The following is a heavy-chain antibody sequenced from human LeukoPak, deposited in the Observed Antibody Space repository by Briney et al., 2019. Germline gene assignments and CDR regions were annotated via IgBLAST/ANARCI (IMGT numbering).Heavy chain of an antibody. D-gene: IGHD2-2*01. J-gene: IGHJ4*02. CDR1: GFTFSSHA. V-gene: IGHV3-23*01. CDR2: ISGSGGST. CDR3: AKERYCTSTNCYGLDC. Sequence: GGSLRLSCAASGFTFSSHAMSWVRQAPGKGLEWVSAISGSGGSTDYADSVKGRFTISRDNSKNTVYLQMNSLRAEDTAVYYCAKERYCTSTNCYGLDCWGQGTLVSVSS.